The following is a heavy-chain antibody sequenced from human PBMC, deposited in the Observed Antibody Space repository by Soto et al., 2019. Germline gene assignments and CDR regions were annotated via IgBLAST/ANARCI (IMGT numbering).Heavy chain of an antibody. V-gene: IGHV3-33*01. CDR3: ARDLLRGNRWLHYPFGAFDI. J-gene: IGHJ3*02. CDR1: GFTFSSYG. Sequence: PGGSLRLSCAASGFTFSSYGMHWVRQAPGKGLEWVAVIWYDGSNKYYADSVKGRFTISRDNSKNTLYLQMNSLRAEDTAVYYWARDLLRGNRWLHYPFGAFDIWGQGTMVTVSS. D-gene: IGHD3-10*01. CDR2: IWYDGSNK.